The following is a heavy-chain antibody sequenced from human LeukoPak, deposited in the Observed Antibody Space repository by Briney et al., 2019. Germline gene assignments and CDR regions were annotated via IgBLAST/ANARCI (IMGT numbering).Heavy chain of an antibody. CDR3: AREDTAMGT. V-gene: IGHV4-39*07. J-gene: IGHJ4*02. D-gene: IGHD5-18*01. CDR2: AYYSGST. CDR1: GGSISSGSYY. Sequence: SETLSLTCTVSGGSISSGSYYWGWIRQPPGKGLEWIGSAYYSGSTYYNPSLKSRVTISVDTSKNQFSLKLSSVTAADTAVYYCAREDTAMGTWGQGTLVTVSA.